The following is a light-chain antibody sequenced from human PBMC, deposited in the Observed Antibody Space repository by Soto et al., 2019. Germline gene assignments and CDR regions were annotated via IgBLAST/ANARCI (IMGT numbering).Light chain of an antibody. Sequence: IQFTQSPSSPSASVGDRVTITCRASQGISSYLAWYQQKPGKAPKLLIYAASTLQSGVPSRFSGSGSGTDFTLTISCLQSEDFATYYCQQYYSYPLTFGGGTKVDIK. CDR3: QQYYSYPLT. V-gene: IGKV1-9*01. CDR2: AAS. CDR1: QGISSY. J-gene: IGKJ4*01.